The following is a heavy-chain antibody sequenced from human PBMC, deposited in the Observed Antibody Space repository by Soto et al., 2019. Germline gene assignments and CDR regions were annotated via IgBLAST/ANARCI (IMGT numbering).Heavy chain of an antibody. CDR3: GREEVRNGVGG. CDR1: GFTFTSYW. V-gene: IGHV3-7*01. J-gene: IGHJ6*02. CDR2: IKGDGSEK. Sequence: SLRLSCVASGFTFTSYWMSWVRQAPGKGLEWVANIKGDGSEKRYVDSVKGRLNISRDNAKNSVYLQMNSLRVEDTALYYCGREEVRNGVGGCGQGNTVTVSS.